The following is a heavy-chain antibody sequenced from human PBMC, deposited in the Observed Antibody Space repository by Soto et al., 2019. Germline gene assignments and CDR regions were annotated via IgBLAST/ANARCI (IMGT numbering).Heavy chain of an antibody. V-gene: IGHV4-34*01. CDR2: INHSGST. J-gene: IGHJ6*02. CDR1: GGSFSGYY. CDR3: ALGGWLGWAKYGMDV. Sequence: SETLSLTCAVYGGSFSGYYWSWIRQPPGKGLEWIGEINHSGSTNYNPSLKSRVTISVDTSKNQFSLKLSSVTAADTAVYYCALGGWLGWAKYGMDVWGQGTTVTVSS. D-gene: IGHD5-12*01.